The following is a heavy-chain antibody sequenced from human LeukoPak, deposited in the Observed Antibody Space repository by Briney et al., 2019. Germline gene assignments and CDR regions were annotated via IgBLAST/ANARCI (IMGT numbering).Heavy chain of an antibody. V-gene: IGHV1-18*01. CDR2: ISAYNGNT. Sequence: EASVKVSCKASGYTFTSYGISWVRQAPGQGLEWMGWISAYNGNTNYAQKLQGRVTMTTDTSTSTAYMELRSLRSDDTAVYYCAREVYYYGSGSYSPFDYWGQGTLVTVSS. J-gene: IGHJ4*02. D-gene: IGHD3-10*01. CDR3: AREVYYYGSGSYSPFDY. CDR1: GYTFTSYG.